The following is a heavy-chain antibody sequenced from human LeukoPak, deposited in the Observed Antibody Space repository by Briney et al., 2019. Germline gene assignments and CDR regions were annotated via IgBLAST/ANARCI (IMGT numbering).Heavy chain of an antibody. V-gene: IGHV3-7*01. CDR1: GFTFSSYW. D-gene: IGHD5-12*01. J-gene: IGHJ4*02. CDR2: IKQNGGET. CDR3: AGGSGFVIDC. Sequence: GGSLRLSCAASGFTFSSYWMNWVRQAPGKGLEWVSNIKQNGGETYYADSVKGRFTISRDNAQNSLLLQFNSLGVEYTAVYCRAGGSGFVIDCWGQGTLVTVSS.